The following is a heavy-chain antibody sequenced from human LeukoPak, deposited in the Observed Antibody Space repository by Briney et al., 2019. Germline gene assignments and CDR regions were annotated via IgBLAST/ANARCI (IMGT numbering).Heavy chain of an antibody. CDR3: ARREATVCLSFGH. CDR2: IKYDGSEK. D-gene: IGHD1-26*01. Sequence: PGGSLGLSCAASGFTFSTYWMSWVRQAPGKGLEWVANIKYDGSEKYYVDSVKGRFTISRDNAKNSLYLQINSLRVEDTAVYYCARREATVCLSFGHWGQGTLVTVSS. CDR1: GFTFSTYW. J-gene: IGHJ4*02. V-gene: IGHV3-7*05.